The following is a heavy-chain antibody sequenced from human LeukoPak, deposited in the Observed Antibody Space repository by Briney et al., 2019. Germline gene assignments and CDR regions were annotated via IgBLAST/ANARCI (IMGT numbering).Heavy chain of an antibody. Sequence: GGSLRLSCAASGFTFTTYAMNWVRQAPGKGLEWVAGISGSAGNTYYADSVKGRFTISRDTSKNTLCLQMNSLRAEDTAVYYCAKGMTTVTIDAFDIWGQGTMVTVSS. V-gene: IGHV3-23*01. CDR3: AKGMTTVTIDAFDI. CDR1: GFTFTTYA. CDR2: ISGSAGNT. D-gene: IGHD4-17*01. J-gene: IGHJ3*02.